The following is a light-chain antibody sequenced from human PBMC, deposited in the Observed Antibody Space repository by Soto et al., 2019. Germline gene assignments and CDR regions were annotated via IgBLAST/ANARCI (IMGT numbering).Light chain of an antibody. V-gene: IGKV1-5*01. J-gene: IGKJ4*01. CDR2: DVS. CDR3: QQYFSYPLT. Sequence: DIQMTQSPSTLSASVGDRVIITCRASQSPGTWLAWYQQKPGTAPVLLIYDVSRLESGVPSRFSGSGSGTEFTLTISSLQPDDFATYYCQQYFSYPLTVGGGTKVEIK. CDR1: QSPGTW.